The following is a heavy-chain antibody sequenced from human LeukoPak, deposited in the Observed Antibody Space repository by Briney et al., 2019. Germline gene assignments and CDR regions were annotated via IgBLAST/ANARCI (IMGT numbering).Heavy chain of an antibody. CDR2: IYHSGST. V-gene: IGHV4-39*07. CDR3: ARDPFSLRYYDSSSTFDY. CDR1: GGSISSTTCF. Sequence: PSETLSLTCTVSGGSISSTTCFWGWIRQPPGKGLEWIGSIYHSGSTHYNPSLKSRVTMSVDTSKNQFSLKLSSVTAADTAVYYCARDPFSLRYYDSSSTFDYWGQGTLVTVSS. J-gene: IGHJ4*02. D-gene: IGHD3-22*01.